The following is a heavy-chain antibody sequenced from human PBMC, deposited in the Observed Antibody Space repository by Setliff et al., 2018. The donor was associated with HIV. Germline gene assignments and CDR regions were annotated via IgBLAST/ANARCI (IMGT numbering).Heavy chain of an antibody. D-gene: IGHD3-22*01. CDR3: ARHLYYYDSSGYHAPNWFDP. Sequence: NPSETLSLTCTVSGGSISSSSYCWGWIRQPPGKGLEWIGSIYYSGSTSYYNPSLKSRVTISVDTSKNQFSLKLSSVTAADTAVCYCARHLYYYDSSGYHAPNWFDPWGQGTLVTVSS. J-gene: IGHJ5*02. V-gene: IGHV4-39*01. CDR2: IYYSGSTS. CDR1: GGSISSSSYC.